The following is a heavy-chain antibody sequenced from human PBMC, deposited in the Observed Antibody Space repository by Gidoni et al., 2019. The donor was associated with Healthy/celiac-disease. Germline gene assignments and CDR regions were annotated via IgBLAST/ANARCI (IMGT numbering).Heavy chain of an antibody. J-gene: IGHJ4*02. D-gene: IGHD3-22*01. Sequence: QVQLVESGGGVVQPGRSLRLSCAASGFTFSSYGLDWLRQAPGKGLEWVAVISYDGSNKYYADSVKGRFTLSRDNSKNTLYQQMNSLRAEDTAVYYCAKDVYYDSSWAFSYWGQGTLVTVSS. CDR1: GFTFSSYG. CDR3: AKDVYYDSSWAFSY. CDR2: ISYDGSNK. V-gene: IGHV3-30*18.